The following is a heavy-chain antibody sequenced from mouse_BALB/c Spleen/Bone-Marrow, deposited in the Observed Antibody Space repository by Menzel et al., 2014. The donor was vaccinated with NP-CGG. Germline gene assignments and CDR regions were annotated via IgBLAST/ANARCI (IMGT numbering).Heavy chain of an antibody. D-gene: IGHD3-2*01. J-gene: IGHJ4*01. Sequence: EVQVVESGGGLVKPGGSLKLSCAASGFTFGDYYMYWVRQTPEKRLEWVATISRDNAKNNLYLQMSSLKSEDTAMYYCARGGQLGAMDYWGQGTSVTVSS. CDR3: ARGGQLGAMDY. CDR1: GFTFGDYY. V-gene: IGHV5-4*02.